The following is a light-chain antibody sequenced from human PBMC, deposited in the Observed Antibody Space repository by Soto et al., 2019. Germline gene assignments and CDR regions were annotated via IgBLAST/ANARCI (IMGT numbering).Light chain of an antibody. CDR2: DVS. CDR1: GSDR. V-gene: IGLV2-14*03. J-gene: IGLJ2*01. CDR3: CSYTASNVL. Sequence: QSALTQPASVSGSPGQSITISCTGTGSDRVSWYQQHPGKAPELMIYDVSDRPSGVSNRFSGSKSGNTASLTISGLQAEDEADYYCCSYTASNVLFGGGTKLTVL.